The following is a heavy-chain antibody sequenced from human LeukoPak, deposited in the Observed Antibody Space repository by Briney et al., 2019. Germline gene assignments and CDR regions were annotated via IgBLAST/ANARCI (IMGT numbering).Heavy chain of an antibody. V-gene: IGHV3-23*05. CDR1: SYSFSTYS. CDR2: IYNSGSEV. D-gene: IGHD6-25*01. CDR3: AKDVVPDSGWDIDY. J-gene: IGHJ4*02. Sequence: GGSLRLSCVGYSYSFSTYSMTWVRQGPGKGLEWGSSIYNSGSEVFYADSVKGRFTISRDNSQNTLYLQMNSLRVEDTAIYYCAKDVVPDSGWDIDYWGQGTLVTVSS.